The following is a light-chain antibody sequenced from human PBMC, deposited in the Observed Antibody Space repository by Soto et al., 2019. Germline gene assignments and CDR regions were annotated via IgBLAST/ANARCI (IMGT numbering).Light chain of an antibody. CDR3: QQYNSWPLT. J-gene: IGKJ4*01. CDR1: QRVSSNY. CDR2: GAS. Sequence: EIVLTQSPGTLSLSPGDRATLSCRASQRVSSNYLAWYQQRPGQAPRLLIYGASSRATGIPDRFSGSGSGTDFTLTISSLEPEDFAVYYCQQYNSWPLTFGGGTKVDIK. V-gene: IGKV3-20*01.